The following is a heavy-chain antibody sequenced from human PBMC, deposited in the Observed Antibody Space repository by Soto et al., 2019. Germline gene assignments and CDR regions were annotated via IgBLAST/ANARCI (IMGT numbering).Heavy chain of an antibody. D-gene: IGHD3-9*01. CDR1: GGTFSSYS. V-gene: IGHV1-69*06. Sequence: SVKVSCKASGGTFSSYSISWVRQAPGQGLEWMGGIIPIFGTANYAQKFQGRVTITADKSTSTAYMELSSLRSEDTAVYYCARRSYDISRGYYYGMDVWGQGTTVTVSS. CDR3: ARRSYDISRGYYYGMDV. J-gene: IGHJ6*02. CDR2: IIPIFGTA.